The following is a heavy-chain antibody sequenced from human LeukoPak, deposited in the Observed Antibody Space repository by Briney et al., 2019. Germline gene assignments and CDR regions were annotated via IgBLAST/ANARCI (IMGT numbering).Heavy chain of an antibody. CDR3: AIYYDSSGSIDH. J-gene: IGHJ4*02. Sequence: GGTLRLSCTASGFIFSDYYMTWIRQTPGKGLEWLSYISDSGSTINYADSVKGRLTISRDNAKKSLFLQMNSLRAEDTAVYYCAIYYDSSGSIDHWGQGTLVTVSS. CDR1: GFIFSDYY. V-gene: IGHV3-11*01. CDR2: ISDSGSTI. D-gene: IGHD3-22*01.